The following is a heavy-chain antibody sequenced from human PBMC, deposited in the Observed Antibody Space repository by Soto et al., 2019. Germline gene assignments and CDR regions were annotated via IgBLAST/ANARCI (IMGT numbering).Heavy chain of an antibody. CDR2: IYYSGST. J-gene: IGHJ4*02. CDR3: ASLTSSRTPAFYY. V-gene: IGHV4-31*03. CDR1: GGSISSGGYY. Sequence: QVQLQESGPGLVKPSQTLSLTCTVSGGSISSGGYYWSWIRQHPGKGLEWIGYIYYSGSTYYNPSLKSRVTISVDTSKNQLSLKLSSVTAADTAVYYSASLTSSRTPAFYYSGQGTLVTVSS. D-gene: IGHD6-13*01.